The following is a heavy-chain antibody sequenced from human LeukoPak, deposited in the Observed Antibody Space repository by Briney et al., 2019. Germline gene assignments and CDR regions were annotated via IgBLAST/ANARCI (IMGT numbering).Heavy chain of an antibody. Sequence: PGGSLRLSCAASGFTFSDYYMSWIRQAPGKGLEWVSYISTSGSTMYYADSVKGRFTVSRDNAKNSLYLQMNSLRAEDTAVYYCARDPTDYYYYYGIDVWGQGTTDTVSS. J-gene: IGHJ6*02. V-gene: IGHV3-11*01. CDR3: ARDPTDYYYYYGIDV. CDR1: GFTFSDYY. CDR2: ISTSGSTM.